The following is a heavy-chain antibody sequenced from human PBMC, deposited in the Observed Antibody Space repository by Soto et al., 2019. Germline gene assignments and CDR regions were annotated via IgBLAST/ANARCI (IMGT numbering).Heavy chain of an antibody. D-gene: IGHD1-26*01. Sequence: VQRGESGGPVVRPGGSLRLSCAASGFIFMRHWMTWDCQAPGKGLEWVANIKHDGTETYLVDSVRGRLTISRDNAKNSGYLQMNSLIVENTAVYYCALYCGWVIDYWGQGTLVTVSS. CDR2: IKHDGTET. V-gene: IGHV3-7*05. CDR3: ALYCGWVIDY. CDR1: GFIFMRHW. J-gene: IGHJ4*02.